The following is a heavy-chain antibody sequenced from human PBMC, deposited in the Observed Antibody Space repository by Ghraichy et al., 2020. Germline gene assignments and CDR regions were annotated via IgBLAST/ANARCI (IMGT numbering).Heavy chain of an antibody. CDR2: ISGTGDST. V-gene: IGHV3-23*01. Sequence: GGSLRLSCAASGFTFNNYALSWVRQAPEKGLEWVSTISGTGDSTYYADSVKGRFTISRDNSKNTLYVQMNSLRAEDTAIYYCAKGGTVVLSPWDAFDTWGQGTMVTVSP. CDR3: AKGGTVVLSPWDAFDT. J-gene: IGHJ3*02. CDR1: GFTFNNYA. D-gene: IGHD2/OR15-2a*01.